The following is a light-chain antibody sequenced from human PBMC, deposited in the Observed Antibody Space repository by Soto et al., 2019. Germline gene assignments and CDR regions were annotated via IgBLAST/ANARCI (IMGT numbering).Light chain of an antibody. V-gene: IGKV1-5*03. CDR1: QSISSW. CDR2: KAS. Sequence: VDRSTLNCRASQSISSWLAWYQQKPGKAPKLLIYKASTLKSGVPSRFSGSGSGTEFTLTISSLQPDDFATYYCQQYNSYSEAFGQGTKVDIK. CDR3: QQYNSYSEA. J-gene: IGKJ1*01.